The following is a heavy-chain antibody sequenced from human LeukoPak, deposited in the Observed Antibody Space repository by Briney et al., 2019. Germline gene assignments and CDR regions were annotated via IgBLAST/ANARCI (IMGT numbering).Heavy chain of an antibody. V-gene: IGHV2-5*02. CDR1: GFSLSTSGVG. J-gene: IGHJ4*02. CDR3: ARANYDSSGHYYYFDY. CDR2: IYWDDDK. D-gene: IGHD3-22*01. Sequence: SGPTLVNPTQTLTLTCTVSGFSLSTSGVGVGWIRQPPGKALEWLALIYWDDDKRYSPSLKSRLTIIKDTSKNQVVLTMTNMDPVDTATYYCARANYDSSGHYYYFDYWGQGTLVTVSS.